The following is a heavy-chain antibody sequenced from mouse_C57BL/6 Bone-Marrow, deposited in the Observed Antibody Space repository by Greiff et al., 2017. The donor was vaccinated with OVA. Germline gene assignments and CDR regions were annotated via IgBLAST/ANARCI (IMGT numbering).Heavy chain of an antibody. CDR2: ISDGGSYT. CDR1: GFTFSSYA. J-gene: IGHJ1*03. Sequence: EVKLVESGGGLVKPGGSLKLSCAASGFTFSSYAMSWVRQTPEKRLEWVATISDGGSYTYYPDNVKGRFTISRDNAKNNLYLQMSHLKSEDTAMYYWAREGIITTVVAGDWYFDVWGTGTTVTVSS. CDR3: AREGIITTVVAGDWYFDV. V-gene: IGHV5-4*01. D-gene: IGHD1-1*01.